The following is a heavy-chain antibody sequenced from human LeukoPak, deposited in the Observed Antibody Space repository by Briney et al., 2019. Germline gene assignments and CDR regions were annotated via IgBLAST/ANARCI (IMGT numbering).Heavy chain of an antibody. CDR2: MYYSGST. V-gene: IGHV4-59*08. Sequence: KPSETLSLTCTVSGGSTSGYYWSWIRQSPGKGLVWIGYMYYSGSTNYNPSLKSRVTMSVDMSKNQFSLKLSSVTAADTALYYCARHFTYYYDSSGYPRDAFDIWGQGTMVTVSS. CDR3: ARHFTYYYDSSGYPRDAFDI. CDR1: GGSTSGYY. D-gene: IGHD3-22*01. J-gene: IGHJ3*02.